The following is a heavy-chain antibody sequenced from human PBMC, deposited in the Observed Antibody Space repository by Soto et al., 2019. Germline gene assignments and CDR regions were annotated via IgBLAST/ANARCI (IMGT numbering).Heavy chain of an antibody. Sequence: QVQLQESGPGLVMPSQTLSLTCTVSGDSVSSGGYYWNWIRQHPGRGLEWLGYIYDSETTYYNPSLGSRFSISVDASKNQFSLKVTSVTPADTAVYYCARENFGVIIHDAFDLWGQGTMVTVSS. D-gene: IGHD2-8*01. CDR3: ARENFGVIIHDAFDL. V-gene: IGHV4-31*03. CDR2: IYDSETT. J-gene: IGHJ3*01. CDR1: GDSVSSGGYY.